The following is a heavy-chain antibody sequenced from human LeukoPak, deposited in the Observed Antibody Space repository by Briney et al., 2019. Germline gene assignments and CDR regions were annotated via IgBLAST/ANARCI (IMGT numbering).Heavy chain of an antibody. Sequence: PGGPLRLSCAASGFSFSSFAMHWVRQAPGKGLEYVSAISSNGGSTFYADSVKGRFSISRDNSKDTLYLQMSSLRAEDTAVYYCVNQISGWVYWGQGTLVTVSS. CDR2: ISSNGGST. CDR1: GFSFSSFA. D-gene: IGHD6-19*01. J-gene: IGHJ4*02. CDR3: VNQISGWVY. V-gene: IGHV3-64D*06.